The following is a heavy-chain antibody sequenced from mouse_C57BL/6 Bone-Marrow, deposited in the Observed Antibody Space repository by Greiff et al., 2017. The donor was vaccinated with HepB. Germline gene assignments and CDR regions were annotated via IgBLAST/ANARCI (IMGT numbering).Heavy chain of an antibody. CDR2: ISDGGSYT. CDR3: ARGWLPYFDY. Sequence: DVKLVESGGGLVKPGGSLKLSCAASGFTFSSYAMSWVRQTPEKRLEWVATISDGGSYTYYPDNVKGRFTISRDNAKNNLYLQMSHLKSEDTAMYYCARGWLPYFDYWGQGTTLTVSS. CDR1: GFTFSSYA. D-gene: IGHD2-2*01. J-gene: IGHJ2*01. V-gene: IGHV5-4*03.